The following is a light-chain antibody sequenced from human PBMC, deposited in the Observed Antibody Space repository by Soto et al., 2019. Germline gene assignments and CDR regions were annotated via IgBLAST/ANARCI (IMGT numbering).Light chain of an antibody. V-gene: IGKV1-33*01. J-gene: IGKJ5*01. Sequence: DIHMTQSPSTLSGSVEDRVTITCQASQDISNSLNWYQQKPGKAPTLLIYDGSNFEAGGISRCSGGGGGRDVTFTISSLQAEDIATYYCQQYDNLPITFGQGTRLEI. CDR1: QDISNS. CDR3: QQYDNLPIT. CDR2: DGS.